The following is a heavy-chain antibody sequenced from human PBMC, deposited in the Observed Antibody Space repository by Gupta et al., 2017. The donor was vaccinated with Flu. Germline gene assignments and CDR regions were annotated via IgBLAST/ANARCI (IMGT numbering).Heavy chain of an antibody. Sequence: QAQLVESGGGVVQPGRSLRLSCAASGFTFSYYGMHWVRQAPGKGLEWVAVISYDGSNKYYADSVKGRFTISRDNSKNTLYVQMNSLRTEDTAVYYCAKRGYCTTTICYDASDIWGQGTTVTVSS. CDR3: AKRGYCTTTICYDASDI. CDR2: ISYDGSNK. CDR1: GFTFSYYG. V-gene: IGHV3-30*18. J-gene: IGHJ3*02. D-gene: IGHD2-2*01.